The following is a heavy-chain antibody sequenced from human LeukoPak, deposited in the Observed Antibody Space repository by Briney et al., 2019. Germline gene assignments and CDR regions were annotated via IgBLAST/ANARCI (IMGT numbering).Heavy chain of an antibody. J-gene: IGHJ4*02. D-gene: IGHD4-17*01. CDR1: GGSISSSSYY. V-gene: IGHV4-39*07. CDR2: IYTSGTT. Sequence: SETLSLTCTVSGGSISSSSYYWGWVRQPPGKGLPWIGRIYTSGTTHYNPSLKSRVTMSVDTSKNQFSLKLSSVTAADTAVYYCARLSTVTTSFDHWGQGTLVTVSS. CDR3: ARLSTVTTSFDH.